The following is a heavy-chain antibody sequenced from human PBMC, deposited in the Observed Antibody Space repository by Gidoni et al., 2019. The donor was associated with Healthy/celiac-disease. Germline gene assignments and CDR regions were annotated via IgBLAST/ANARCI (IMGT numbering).Heavy chain of an antibody. J-gene: IGHJ5*02. CDR1: GFTSSNPW. CDR2: IKSETDGVTT. D-gene: IGHD3-22*01. CDR3: NTDNPSGQYYYDTGSDP. V-gene: IGHV3-15*01. Sequence: EVQLVESGGGLLKPGRYLRLSCAASGFTSSNPWLRWVRQAPGKGLEWVGRIKSETDGVTTDYAAPVKGRFNISRDDSKNTLYLQMNSLKTEDTAGYYCNTDNPSGQYYYDTGSDPWGQGTLVTVSS.